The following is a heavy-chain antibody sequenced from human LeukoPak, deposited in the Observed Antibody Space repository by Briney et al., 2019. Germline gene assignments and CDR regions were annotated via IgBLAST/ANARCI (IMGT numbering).Heavy chain of an antibody. CDR2: IYSGGST. D-gene: IGHD3-9*01. J-gene: IGHJ4*02. Sequence: GGSLRLSCAASGFTVSSIHMSWVRQAPGKGLEWVSVIYSGGSTYYADSVKGRFTISRDNSKNTLYLQMNSPRAEDTAVYYCARVEPVDILTGALDYWGQGTLVTVSS. CDR1: GFTVSSIH. V-gene: IGHV3-53*01. CDR3: ARVEPVDILTGALDY.